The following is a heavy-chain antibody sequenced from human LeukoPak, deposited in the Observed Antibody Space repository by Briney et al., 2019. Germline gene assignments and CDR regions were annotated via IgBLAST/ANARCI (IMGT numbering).Heavy chain of an antibody. Sequence: GGSLRLSCAASGFTFSSYSMNWVRQAPGKGLEWGSYISGSSSTIYYADSVKGRFTISRDNGKNTLYLQMNSLRAEDTAVYYCAKVVYSYGNYYYYGMDVWGQGTTVTVSS. D-gene: IGHD5-18*01. CDR3: AKVVYSYGNYYYYGMDV. V-gene: IGHV3-48*01. J-gene: IGHJ6*02. CDR2: ISGSSSTI. CDR1: GFTFSSYS.